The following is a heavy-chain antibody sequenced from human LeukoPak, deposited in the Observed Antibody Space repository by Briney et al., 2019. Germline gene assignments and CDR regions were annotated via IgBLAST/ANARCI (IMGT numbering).Heavy chain of an antibody. J-gene: IGHJ4*02. V-gene: IGHV4-39*01. CDR1: GGSISSSSYY. D-gene: IGHD3-22*01. Sequence: PSETLSLTCTVSGGSISSSSYYWGWIRQPPGKGLEWIGSIYYSGSTYYNPSLKSRVTISVDTSKNQFSLKLSSVTAADTAVYYCARGMQAYDSNLGYWGQGTLVTVSS. CDR2: IYYSGST. CDR3: ARGMQAYDSNLGY.